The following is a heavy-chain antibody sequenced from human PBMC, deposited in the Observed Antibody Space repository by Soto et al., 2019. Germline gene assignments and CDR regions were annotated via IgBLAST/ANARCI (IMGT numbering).Heavy chain of an antibody. CDR3: ARGLHCTSANCPEGGWFDP. CDR1: SYTFTDYF. Sequence: ASVKVSCKASSYTFTDYFMHWVRQAPGQGLEWMGWLSPNSGGAHYAQNFQGRITMTRDTSVSTAYMELKSLRSDDTAVYFCARGLHCTSANCPEGGWFDPWGQGTLVT. J-gene: IGHJ5*02. CDR2: LSPNSGGA. V-gene: IGHV1-2*02. D-gene: IGHD2-2*01.